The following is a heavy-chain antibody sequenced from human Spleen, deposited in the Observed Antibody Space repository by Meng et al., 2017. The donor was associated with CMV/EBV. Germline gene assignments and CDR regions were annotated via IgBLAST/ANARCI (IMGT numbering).Heavy chain of an antibody. V-gene: IGHV3-30*02. D-gene: IGHD4-11*01. CDR3: AKDLLKVSGNYELLRYYYYGMDV. CDR1: GFTFSSYG. CDR2: IRYDGSNK. Sequence: GESLKISCAASGFTFSSYGMHWVRQAPGKGLEWAAFIRYDGSNKYYADSVKGRFTISRDNSKNTLYLQMNSLRAEDTAVYYCAKDLLKVSGNYELLRYYYYGMDVWGQGTTVTVSS. J-gene: IGHJ6*02.